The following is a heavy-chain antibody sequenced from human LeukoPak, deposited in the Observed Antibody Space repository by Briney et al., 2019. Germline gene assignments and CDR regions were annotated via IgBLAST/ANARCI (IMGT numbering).Heavy chain of an antibody. CDR2: ISGSGGNT. CDR3: AKDRITYDYLDF. CDR1: GFTFSSYA. Sequence: GGSLRLSCAASGFTFSSYAMSWVRQAPGKGLEWVSAISGSGGNTYYTDSVKGRFTISRDSSKNTLFLQMNSLRAEDTAVYYCAKDRITYDYLDFWGQGTLVTVSS. D-gene: IGHD3-22*01. J-gene: IGHJ4*02. V-gene: IGHV3-23*01.